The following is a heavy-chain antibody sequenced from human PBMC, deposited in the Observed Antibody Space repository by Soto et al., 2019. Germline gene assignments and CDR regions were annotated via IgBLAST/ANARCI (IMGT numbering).Heavy chain of an antibody. CDR2: IYYSGST. J-gene: IGHJ4*02. D-gene: IGHD5-12*01. CDR1: GGSISSSSYY. Sequence: SETLSLTCTVSGGSISSSSYYWGWIRQPPGKGLEWIGRIYYSGSTYYNPSLKSRVTISVDTSKNQFSLKLSSVTAADTAVYYCARAFIVATMEGGYYFDYWGQGTLVTVSS. V-gene: IGHV4-39*07. CDR3: ARAFIVATMEGGYYFDY.